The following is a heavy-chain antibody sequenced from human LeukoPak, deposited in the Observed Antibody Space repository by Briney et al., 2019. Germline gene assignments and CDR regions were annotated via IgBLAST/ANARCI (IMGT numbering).Heavy chain of an antibody. J-gene: IGHJ4*02. CDR1: GVTFSNYA. CDR2: ISGSGDRT. V-gene: IGHV3-23*01. D-gene: IGHD1-1*01. CDR3: ANWIEGRHEKFDY. Sequence: GGSLRLSCAAPGVTFSNYAMSSVRQAAGKGLEWGSTISGSGDRTYYADSVKGRFTISRDNSMNTLYLQMTSLRVEDTAVYYCANWIEGRHEKFDYWGQGTLVTVSS.